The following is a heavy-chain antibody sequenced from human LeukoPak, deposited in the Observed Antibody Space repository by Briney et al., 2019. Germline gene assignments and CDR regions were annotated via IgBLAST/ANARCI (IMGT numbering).Heavy chain of an antibody. CDR1: GFTFSSYS. CDR2: ISYDGSNK. Sequence: PGGSLRLSCAASGFTFSSYSMNWVRQAPGKGLEWVAVISYDGSNKYYADSVKGRFTISRDNSKNTLYLQMNSLRAEDTAVYYCAREAVTPIFDYWGQGTLVTVSS. J-gene: IGHJ4*02. D-gene: IGHD6-19*01. V-gene: IGHV3-30*03. CDR3: AREAVTPIFDY.